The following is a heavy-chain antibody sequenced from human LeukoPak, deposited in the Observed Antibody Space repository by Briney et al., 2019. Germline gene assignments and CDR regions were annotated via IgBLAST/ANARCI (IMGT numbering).Heavy chain of an antibody. CDR1: GFTFSSYG. Sequence: GGSLRLSCAASGFTFSSYGMHWVRQAPDKGLEWVAVISYDGSNKYYADSVKGRFTISRDNSKNTLYLQMNSLRAEDTAVYYCAKDVAVAGFYYFDYWGQGTLVTVSS. CDR2: ISYDGSNK. D-gene: IGHD6-19*01. V-gene: IGHV3-30*18. J-gene: IGHJ4*02. CDR3: AKDVAVAGFYYFDY.